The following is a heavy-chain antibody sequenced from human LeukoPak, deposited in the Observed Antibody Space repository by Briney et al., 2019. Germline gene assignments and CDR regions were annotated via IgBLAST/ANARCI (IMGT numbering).Heavy chain of an antibody. CDR2: ISWNSGGI. D-gene: IGHD6-6*01. V-gene: IGHV3-9*01. CDR3: SRVSAYTTSSGEFDY. J-gene: IGHJ4*02. CDR1: GFTFDDHA. Sequence: GVSLRLSCAASGFTFDDHAMHRVRQAPGKGLEWVSGISWNSGGIAYADSVKGRFTISRDNAKNSLYLQMNSLRAEDTALYYCSRVSAYTTSSGEFDYWGQGTLVTVSP.